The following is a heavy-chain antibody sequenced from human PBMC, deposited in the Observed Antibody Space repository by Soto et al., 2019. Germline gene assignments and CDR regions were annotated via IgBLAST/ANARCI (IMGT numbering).Heavy chain of an antibody. Sequence: GASVKVSCKASGFTFTRSAMQWVRQARGQRLEWIGWIVVGSGNTNYAQKFQERVTITRDMSTSTAYMELSSLRSEDTAVYYCAARMIPWADSRSYYAYWGQGTLVPVSS. V-gene: IGHV1-58*02. J-gene: IGHJ4*02. CDR3: AARMIPWADSRSYYAY. D-gene: IGHD1-26*01. CDR1: GFTFTRSA. CDR2: IVVGSGNT.